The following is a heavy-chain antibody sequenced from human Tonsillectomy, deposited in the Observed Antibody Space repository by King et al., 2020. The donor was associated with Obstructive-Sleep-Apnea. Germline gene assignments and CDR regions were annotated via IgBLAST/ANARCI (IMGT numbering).Heavy chain of an antibody. CDR2: IYYIGGT. Sequence: LQLQESGPGLVKPSETLSLTCTVSGVSISSTSYYWGWLCQPPGKGLEWSGNIYYIGGTDYNPSLKSRVTISVDMSKNQFSLKLSSVTAADTAVYYCASERDIYGMDVWGQGTTVTVSS. CDR3: ASERDIYGMDV. V-gene: IGHV4-39*07. J-gene: IGHJ6*02. CDR1: GVSISSTSYY.